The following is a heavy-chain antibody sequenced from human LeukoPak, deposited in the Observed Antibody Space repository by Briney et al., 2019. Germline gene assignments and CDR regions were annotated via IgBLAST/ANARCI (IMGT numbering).Heavy chain of an antibody. CDR3: AKDHSFWQDYYTSSGYTFDY. V-gene: IGHV3-23*01. CDR1: GFTFSSYA. CDR2: ISGSGGST. Sequence: PGGSLRLSCAASGFTFSSYAMSWVRQAPGKGLEWVSAISGSGGSTYYADSVKGRFTISRDNSKNTLYLQMNSLRAEDTAVYYCAKDHSFWQDYYTSSGYTFDYWGQGTLVTVSS. D-gene: IGHD3-22*01. J-gene: IGHJ4*02.